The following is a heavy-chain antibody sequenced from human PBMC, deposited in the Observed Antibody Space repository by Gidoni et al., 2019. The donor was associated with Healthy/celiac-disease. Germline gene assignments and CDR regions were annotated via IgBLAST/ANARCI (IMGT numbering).Heavy chain of an antibody. J-gene: IGHJ6*02. V-gene: IGHV3-21*01. CDR1: GLTLSRYS. CDR2: IGSSSSYI. CDR3: ARALGVGADTALYYYYYGMDV. D-gene: IGHD1-26*01. Sequence: EVQLVESGGGLAKPGGSLSLSCAASGLTLSRYSMNWVRQDPGKGLEWASSIGSSSSYICYADTVKGRFTITRDNAKNSLYLQMNSLSAEDTAVYYCARALGVGADTALYYYYYGMDVWGQGTTVTVSS.